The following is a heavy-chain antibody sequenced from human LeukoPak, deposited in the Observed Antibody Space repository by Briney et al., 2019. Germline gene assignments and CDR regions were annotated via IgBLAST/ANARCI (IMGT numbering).Heavy chain of an antibody. Sequence: GGSLRLSCAASGFTVSSNYMSWVRQAPGKGLEWVSVIYSGGSTYYADSVKGRFTISRDNSKNTLYLQMNSLRAEDAAVYYCAKVSLGVVVPAAEDDYWGQGTLVTVSS. CDR1: GFTVSSNY. V-gene: IGHV3-66*01. J-gene: IGHJ4*02. CDR3: AKVSLGVVVPAAEDDY. D-gene: IGHD2-2*01. CDR2: IYSGGST.